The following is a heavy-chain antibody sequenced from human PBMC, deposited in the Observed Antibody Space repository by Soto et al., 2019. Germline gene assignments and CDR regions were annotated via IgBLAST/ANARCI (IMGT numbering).Heavy chain of an antibody. CDR3: ARRGSGSYSDY. J-gene: IGHJ4*02. Sequence: QLQLQESGPGLVKPSETLSLTCTVSGGSISSSSYYWGWIRQPPGKGLEWIGSIYYSGSTYYNRSLKSRVTISGDTSKNQCSLKLSSVTAADTAVYYCARRGSGSYSDYWGQGTLVTVSS. CDR1: GGSISSSSYY. CDR2: IYYSGST. D-gene: IGHD3-10*01. V-gene: IGHV4-39*01.